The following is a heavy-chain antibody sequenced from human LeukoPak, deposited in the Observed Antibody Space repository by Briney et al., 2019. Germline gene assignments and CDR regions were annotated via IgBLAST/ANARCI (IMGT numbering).Heavy chain of an antibody. D-gene: IGHD3-22*01. CDR3: ARVDYDSSGYLDY. V-gene: IGHV3-30-3*01. CDR2: ISYDGSKK. J-gene: IGHJ4*02. CDR1: GFTFSSYA. Sequence: GGSLRLSCAASGFTFSSYAMSWVRQAPGKGLEWVAVISYDGSKKHYADSVKGRFTISRDNSKNTLYLQMNSLRAEDTAVYYCARVDYDSSGYLDYWGQGTLVTVSS.